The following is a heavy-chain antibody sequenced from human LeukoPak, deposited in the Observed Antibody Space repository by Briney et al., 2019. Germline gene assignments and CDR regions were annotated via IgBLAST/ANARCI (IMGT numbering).Heavy chain of an antibody. Sequence: SQTLSLTCAISGDSVSSNSAAWNWIRLSPSRGLEWLGRTYYRSKWFNDYAVSVNSPITINADTSKNQFSLQLNSVTPEATAVYYCARSRNKYFDLWGRGTLVTVSS. J-gene: IGHJ2*01. CDR2: TYYRSKWFN. CDR1: GDSVSSNSAA. CDR3: ARSRNKYFDL. V-gene: IGHV6-1*01.